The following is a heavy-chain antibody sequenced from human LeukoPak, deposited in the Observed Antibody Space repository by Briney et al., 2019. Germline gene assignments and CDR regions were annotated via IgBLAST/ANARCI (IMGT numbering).Heavy chain of an antibody. J-gene: IGHJ4*02. CDR3: AKSALVLMVYADIDY. CDR2: ISWNSGSI. CDR1: GFTFDDYA. D-gene: IGHD2-8*01. Sequence: GGSLRPSCAASGFTFDDYAMHWVRQAPGKGLEWVSGISWNSGSIGYADSVKGRFTISRDNAKNSLYLQMNSLRAEDTALYYCAKSALVLMVYADIDYWGQGTLVTVSS. V-gene: IGHV3-9*01.